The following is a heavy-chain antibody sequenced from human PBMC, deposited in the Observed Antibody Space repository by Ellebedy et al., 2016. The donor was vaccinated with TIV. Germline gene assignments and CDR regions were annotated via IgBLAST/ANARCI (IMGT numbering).Heavy chain of an antibody. V-gene: IGHV1-24*01. CDR2: FDPEDGET. J-gene: IGHJ5*02. CDR3: ATAYYDSSGYYSWWFDP. CDR1: GYTLTELS. D-gene: IGHD3-22*01. Sequence: ASVKVSCXVSGYTLTELSMHWVRQAPGKGLEWMGGFDPEDGETIYAQKFQGRVTMTEDTSTDTAYMELSSLRSEDTAVYYCATAYYDSSGYYSWWFDPWGQGTLVTVSS.